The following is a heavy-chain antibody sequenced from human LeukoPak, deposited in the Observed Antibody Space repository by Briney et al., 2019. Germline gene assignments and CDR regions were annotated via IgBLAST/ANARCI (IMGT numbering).Heavy chain of an antibody. J-gene: IGHJ4*02. V-gene: IGHV1-18*01. CDR3: ARNLGDLDDSSGYSSH. CDR2: ISAYNGNT. D-gene: IGHD3-22*01. Sequence: ASVKVSFKASGYTFTSYGISWVRQAPGQGLEWMGWISAYNGNTNYAQKLQGRVTMTTDTSTSTAYMELRSLRSDDTAVYYCARNLGDLDDSSGYSSHWGQGTLVTVSS. CDR1: GYTFTSYG.